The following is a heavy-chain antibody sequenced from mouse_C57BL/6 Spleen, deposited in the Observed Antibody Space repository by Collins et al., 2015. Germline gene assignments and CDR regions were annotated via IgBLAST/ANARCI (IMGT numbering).Heavy chain of an antibody. Sequence: QVQLQQPEAELVMPGASVKLSCKASGYTFTSYWMHWVKQRPGQGLEWIGEIDPSDSYTNYNQKFKGKSTLTVDKSSSTAYMQLSSLTSEDSAVYYCARGYYGSRFDYWGQGTTLTVSS. CDR2: IDPSDSYT. CDR1: GYTFTSYW. J-gene: IGHJ2*01. CDR3: ARGYYGSRFDY. D-gene: IGHD1-1*01. V-gene: IGHV1-69*01.